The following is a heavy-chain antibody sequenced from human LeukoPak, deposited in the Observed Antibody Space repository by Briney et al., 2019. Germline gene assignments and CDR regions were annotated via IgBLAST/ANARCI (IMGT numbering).Heavy chain of an antibody. J-gene: IGHJ4*02. CDR3: ARSDSGYDLAAFDY. CDR1: GGSISSSSYY. D-gene: IGHD5-12*01. Sequence: SETLSLTCTVSGGSISSSSYYRGWIRQPPGKGLEWIGSIYYSGSTYYNPSLKSRVTISVDTSKNQFSLKLSSVTAADTAVYYCARSDSGYDLAAFDYWGQGTLVTASS. V-gene: IGHV4-39*01. CDR2: IYYSGST.